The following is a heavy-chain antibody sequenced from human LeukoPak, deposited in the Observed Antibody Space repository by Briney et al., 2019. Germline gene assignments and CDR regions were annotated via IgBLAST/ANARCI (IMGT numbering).Heavy chain of an antibody. Sequence: PGGSLRLSCAASGFTFDDYAMHWVRQAPGKGLEWVSGISWNSGSIGYADSVRGRFTISRDNAKNSLYLQMNSLRAEDTALYYCAKSGDYTPFNWFDPWGQGTLVTVSS. CDR3: AKSGDYTPFNWFDP. J-gene: IGHJ5*02. D-gene: IGHD4-11*01. CDR1: GFTFDDYA. V-gene: IGHV3-9*01. CDR2: ISWNSGSI.